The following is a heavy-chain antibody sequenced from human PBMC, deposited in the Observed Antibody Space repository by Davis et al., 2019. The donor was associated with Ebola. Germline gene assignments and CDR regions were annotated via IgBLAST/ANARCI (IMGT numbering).Heavy chain of an antibody. CDR1: GFTFSSYS. D-gene: IGHD3-10*01. J-gene: IGHJ4*02. CDR3: ARAEPTYYYGSGRYQTLYYFDY. V-gene: IGHV3-48*02. CDR2: ISSSSSTI. Sequence: GESLKISCAASGFTFSSYSMNWVRQAPGKGPEWVSYISSSSSTIYYADSVKGRFTISRDNVKNSLYLKMNSLRDEDTAVYYCARAEPTYYYGSGRYQTLYYFDYWGQGTLVTVAS.